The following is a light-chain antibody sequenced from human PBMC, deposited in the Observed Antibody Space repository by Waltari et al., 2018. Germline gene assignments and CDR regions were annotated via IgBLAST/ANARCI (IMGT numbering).Light chain of an antibody. J-gene: IGKJ2*03. CDR1: QAISSW. CDR3: QQYDDLPYS. CDR2: AAS. Sequence: DIQMTQSPSSLSASVGDKVTITCHASQAISSWLAWCQQKPGKAPKPLIYAASSLQSGVPSSFSGSGSGTDYTLTISSLQPEDFATYYCQQYDDLPYSFGQGTKVEIK. V-gene: IGKV1D-16*01.